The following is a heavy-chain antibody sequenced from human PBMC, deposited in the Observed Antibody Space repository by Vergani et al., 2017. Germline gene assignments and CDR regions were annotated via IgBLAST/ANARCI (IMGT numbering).Heavy chain of an antibody. J-gene: IGHJ4*02. CDR3: TIVGSTMIVVETSGY. V-gene: IGHV4-30-4*03. CDR2: IYYSGST. D-gene: IGHD3-22*01. CDR1: GGSISSGDYY. Sequence: QVQLQESGPGLVKPSQTLSLTCTVSGGSISSGDYYWSWIRQPPGKGLEWIGYIYYSGSTYYNPSLKSRVTISVDTSKNQFSLKLSSVTAADTAVYYCTIVGSTMIVVETSGYWGQGTLVTVSS.